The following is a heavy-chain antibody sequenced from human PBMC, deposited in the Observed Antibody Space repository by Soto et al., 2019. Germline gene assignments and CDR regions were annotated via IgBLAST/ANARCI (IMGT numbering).Heavy chain of an antibody. CDR3: ARDGGYSYGKGWFDP. D-gene: IGHD5-18*01. CDR1: GYTFTGYY. V-gene: IGHV1-2*02. Sequence: EASVKVSCKASGYTFTGYYMHWVRQAPGQGLEWMGWINPNSGGTNYAQKFQGRVTMTRDTSISTAYMELSRLRSDDTAVYYCARDGGYSYGKGWFDPWGQGTLVTVSS. CDR2: INPNSGGT. J-gene: IGHJ5*02.